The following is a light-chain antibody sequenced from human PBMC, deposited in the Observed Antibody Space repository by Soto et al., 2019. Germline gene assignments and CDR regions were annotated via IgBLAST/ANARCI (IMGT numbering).Light chain of an antibody. J-gene: IGLJ2*01. CDR1: SSDIGGYNF. CDR2: DVI. CDR3: CSYAGSYSLV. Sequence: QSALTQPRSVSGSPGQSVTISCTGTSSDIGGYNFVSWYQQHPGKAPKVMLFDVIKRPSGVPDRFSGSKSGNTASLTISGLQPDDEADYYCCSYAGSYSLVFGGGTKVTVL. V-gene: IGLV2-11*01.